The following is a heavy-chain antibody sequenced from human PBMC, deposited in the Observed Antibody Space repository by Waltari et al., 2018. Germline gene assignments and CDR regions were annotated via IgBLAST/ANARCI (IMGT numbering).Heavy chain of an antibody. V-gene: IGHV3-33*01. Sequence: QVQLVESGGGVVQPGRSLRLSCAASGFRFRLPGLAWVVQAQGKGLEWVAVNWYDGSKKFYADSVKGRFTVSRDNSNNIAFLEMNSLRVEDTAVYYCARWRRTVSGTVAYDLWGQGTMVSVSS. CDR3: ARWRRTVSGTVAYDL. D-gene: IGHD6-19*01. CDR2: NWYDGSKK. CDR1: GFRFRLPG. J-gene: IGHJ3*01.